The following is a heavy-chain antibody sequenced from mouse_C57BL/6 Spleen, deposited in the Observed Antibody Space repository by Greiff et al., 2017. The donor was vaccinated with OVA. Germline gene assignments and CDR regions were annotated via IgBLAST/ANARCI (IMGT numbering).Heavy chain of an antibody. CDR3: ASSNWAFAY. CDR1: GFTFSSYA. Sequence: EVKVEESGGGLMKPGGSLKLSCAASGFTFSSYAMSWVRQTPEKRLEWVATISDGGSYTYYPDNVKGRFTISRDNAKNNLYLQMSHLKSEDTAMYYCASSNWAFAYWGQGTLVTVSA. J-gene: IGHJ3*01. CDR2: ISDGGSYT. D-gene: IGHD4-1*01. V-gene: IGHV5-4*03.